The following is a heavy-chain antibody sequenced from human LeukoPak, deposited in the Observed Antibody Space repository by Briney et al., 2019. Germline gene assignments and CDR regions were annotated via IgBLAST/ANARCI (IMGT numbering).Heavy chain of an antibody. J-gene: IGHJ6*03. V-gene: IGHV1-18*01. CDR1: GYTFTSYG. CDR3: ARHQGRGWHGGHYYDYYYMDV. D-gene: IGHD6-19*01. Sequence: ASVKVSCKASGYTFTSYGISWVRQAPGQGLEWMGWISAYNGNTNYAQKLQGRVTMTTDTSTSTAYMELRSLTSDDTAVYFCARHQGRGWHGGHYYDYYYMDVRGKGTTVTVSS. CDR2: ISAYNGNT.